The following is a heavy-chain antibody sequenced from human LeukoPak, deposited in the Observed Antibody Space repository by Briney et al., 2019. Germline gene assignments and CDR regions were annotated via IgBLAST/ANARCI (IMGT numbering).Heavy chain of an antibody. CDR3: AKRIGGVNSFDH. Sequence: GGSLRLSCAGSGFTFSSYAMSWVRQAPEKGLEGVSVISGSSDTTYYADSVKGRFIISRDNSKNTLYLQMNSLRAEDTAVYYCAKRIGGVNSFDHWGQGTLVTVSS. D-gene: IGHD3-16*01. CDR1: GFTFSSYA. V-gene: IGHV3-23*01. CDR2: ISGSSDTT. J-gene: IGHJ4*02.